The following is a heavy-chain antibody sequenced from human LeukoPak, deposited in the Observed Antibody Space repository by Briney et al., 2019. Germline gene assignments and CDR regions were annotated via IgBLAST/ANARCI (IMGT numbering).Heavy chain of an antibody. J-gene: IGHJ4*02. CDR2: MNPNSGNT. Sequence: ASVKVSCKASGYTFTSYDINWVRQATGQGLGWMGWMNPNSGNTGYAQKFQGRVTMTRNTSISTAYMELSSLRSEDTAVYYCARGITLLNAFDYWGQGTLVTVSS. V-gene: IGHV1-8*01. D-gene: IGHD1-20*01. CDR1: GYTFTSYD. CDR3: ARGITLLNAFDY.